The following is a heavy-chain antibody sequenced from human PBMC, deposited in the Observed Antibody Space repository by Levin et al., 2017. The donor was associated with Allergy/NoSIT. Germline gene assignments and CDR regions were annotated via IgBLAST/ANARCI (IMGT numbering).Heavy chain of an antibody. CDR1: GYTFSNYG. CDR3: ARGPAKIKSPRFDYGTDV. V-gene: IGHV1-18*01. J-gene: IGHJ6*02. D-gene: IGHD5-12*01. Sequence: GESLKISCKASGYTFSNYGVNWVRQAPGQGLEWMGWISGNNDYTNYAQTLQGRVIMTTDTSTSTAYLEVRSLRSDDTAVYYCARGPAKIKSPRFDYGTDVWGHGTTVTVSS. CDR2: ISGNNDYT.